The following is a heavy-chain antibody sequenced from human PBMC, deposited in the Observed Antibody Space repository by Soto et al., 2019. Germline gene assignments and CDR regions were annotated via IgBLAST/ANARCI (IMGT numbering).Heavy chain of an antibody. D-gene: IGHD3-22*01. Sequence: PGGSLRLSCAASGFTFSSYWMSWVRQAPGKGLEWVADISGSGGSTYYADSVKGRFTISRDNSKNTLYLQMNSLRAEDTAVYYCAKDLVSGYYYDSSGSLGAFDIWGQGTMVTVSS. J-gene: IGHJ3*02. V-gene: IGHV3-23*01. CDR3: AKDLVSGYYYDSSGSLGAFDI. CDR2: ISGSGGST. CDR1: GFTFSSYW.